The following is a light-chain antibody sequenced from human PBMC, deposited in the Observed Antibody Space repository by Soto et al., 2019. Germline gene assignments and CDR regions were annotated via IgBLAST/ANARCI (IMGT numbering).Light chain of an antibody. V-gene: IGKV1-9*01. CDR2: AAS. CDR1: QGVSSY. Sequence: DIQLTQSPSFLSASVGDRVTITCRASQGVSSYLAWYQQRPGKAPKLLIFAASTLQSGVPSRFSGSGSGTDFTLTITSLQPEDFATYYCQQVNSFPFTFGPGTKVDIK. J-gene: IGKJ3*01. CDR3: QQVNSFPFT.